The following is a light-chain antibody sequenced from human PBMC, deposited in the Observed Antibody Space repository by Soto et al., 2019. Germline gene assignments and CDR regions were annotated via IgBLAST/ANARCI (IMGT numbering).Light chain of an antibody. J-gene: IGKJ1*01. CDR3: QQYGNSLRT. CDR2: GAS. CDR1: QPVSSNY. Sequence: EIVLTQSPGTRSLSPGERATLSCRASQPVSSNYLAWYQHKPGQAPRLLIYGASSRATGIPDRFSGSGSGTDFTLTISRLEPEDFAVYYCQQYGNSLRTFGQGTKVDIK. V-gene: IGKV3-20*01.